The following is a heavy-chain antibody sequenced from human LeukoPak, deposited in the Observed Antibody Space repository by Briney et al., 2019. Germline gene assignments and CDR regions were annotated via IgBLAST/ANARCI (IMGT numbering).Heavy chain of an antibody. CDR2: IYPGDSDT. CDR1: GYSFTSYW. D-gene: IGHD2-2*01. Sequence: GESLKISCKGSGYSFTSYWIGWVRQMPGKGLEWMGIIYPGDSDTRYRPSFQGQVTISADKSISTAYLQWSSLKAPDTAMYYCARLSGYCSSTSCYLDYWGQGTLVTVSS. V-gene: IGHV5-51*01. CDR3: ARLSGYCSSTSCYLDY. J-gene: IGHJ4*02.